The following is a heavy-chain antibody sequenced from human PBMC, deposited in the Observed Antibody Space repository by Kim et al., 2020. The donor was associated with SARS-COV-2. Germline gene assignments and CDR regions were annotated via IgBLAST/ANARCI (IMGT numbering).Heavy chain of an antibody. CDR1: GYTFTSYG. V-gene: IGHV1-18*01. J-gene: IGHJ6*02. D-gene: IGHD7-27*01. CDR2: ISAYNGNT. Sequence: ASVKVSCKASGYTFTSYGISWVRQAPGQGLEWMGWISAYNGNTNYAQKLQGRVTMTTDTSTSTAYMELRSLRSDDTAVYYCARDGNWGSVWNYYYGMDVWGQGTTVTVSS. CDR3: ARDGNWGSVWNYYYGMDV.